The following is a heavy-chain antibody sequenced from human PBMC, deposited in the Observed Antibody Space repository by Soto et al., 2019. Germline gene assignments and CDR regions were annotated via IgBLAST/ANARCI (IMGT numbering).Heavy chain of an antibody. CDR2: IKQDGSEK. Sequence: GGSLRLSCAASGFTFSSYWMSWVRQAPGKGLEWVANIKQDGSEKYYVDSVKGRFTISRDNAKNSLYLQMNSLRAEDTAVYYCARGLIVVVPAASSVAFDIWGQGTMVTVSS. CDR3: ARGLIVVVPAASSVAFDI. CDR1: GFTFSSYW. J-gene: IGHJ3*02. V-gene: IGHV3-7*01. D-gene: IGHD2-2*01.